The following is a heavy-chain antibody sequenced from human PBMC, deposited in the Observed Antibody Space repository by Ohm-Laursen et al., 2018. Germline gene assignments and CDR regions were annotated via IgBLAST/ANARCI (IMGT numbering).Heavy chain of an antibody. J-gene: IGHJ4*02. D-gene: IGHD2/OR15-2a*01. V-gene: IGHV3-33*06. CDR1: GFTFSGYG. CDR3: AKDLSSKTCPDY. Sequence: SLGLSCSASGFTFSGYGMHWVRQAPGKGLEWVAVIWDDGSNKYYADSVKGRFTISRDNSKNTLYLQMNSLRAEDTAVYYCAKDLSSKTCPDYWGQGTLVTVSS. CDR2: IWDDGSNK.